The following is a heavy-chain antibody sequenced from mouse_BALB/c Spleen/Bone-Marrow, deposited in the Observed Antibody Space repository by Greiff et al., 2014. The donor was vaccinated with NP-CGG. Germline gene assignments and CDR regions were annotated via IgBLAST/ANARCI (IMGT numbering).Heavy chain of an antibody. CDR1: GFTFSSFG. CDR3: ARRGLLSYWYFDV. V-gene: IGHV5-17*02. CDR2: ISSGSSTI. Sequence: EVQLQESGGGLVQPGGSQKLSCAASGFTFSSFGMHWVRQAPEKGLEWVAYISSGSSTIYYADTVKGRFTISRDNPKNTLFLQMTSLRSEDTAMYYCARRGLLSYWYFDVWGAGTTVTVSS. J-gene: IGHJ1*01. D-gene: IGHD3-1*01.